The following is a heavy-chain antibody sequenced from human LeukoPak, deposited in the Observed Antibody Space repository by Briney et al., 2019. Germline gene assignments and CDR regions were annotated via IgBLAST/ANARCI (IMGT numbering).Heavy chain of an antibody. CDR2: INHSGST. J-gene: IGHJ4*02. V-gene: IGHV4-34*01. Sequence: SETLSLTCAVYGGSFSGYYWSWIRQPPGKGLEWIGEINHSGSTNYNPSLKSRVTISVDTSKNQFSLKLSSVTAADTAVYYCASGILTGGDYRGQGTLVTVSS. D-gene: IGHD3-9*01. CDR3: ASGILTGGDY. CDR1: GGSFSGYY.